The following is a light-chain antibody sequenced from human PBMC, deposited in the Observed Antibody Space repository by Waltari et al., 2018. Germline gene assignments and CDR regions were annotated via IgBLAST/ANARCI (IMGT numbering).Light chain of an antibody. CDR1: QSVSSH. J-gene: IGKJ1*01. CDR3: QQRSNWPS. Sequence: IVLTQSQATLSLSPGDTATLSCRASQSVSSHLAWYQQKPGQAPRLLIYEASKRATGIPARFSGRGSGTDFTLTITSLEPEDFAVFFCQQRSNWPSFGPGTKVEIK. V-gene: IGKV3-11*01. CDR2: EAS.